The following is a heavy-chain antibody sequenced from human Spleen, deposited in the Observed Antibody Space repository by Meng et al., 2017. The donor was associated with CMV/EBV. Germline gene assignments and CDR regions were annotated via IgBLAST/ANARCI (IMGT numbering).Heavy chain of an antibody. CDR1: GGSISSGDYY. CDR2: IYYSGST. J-gene: IGHJ4*02. V-gene: IGHV4-30-4*08. D-gene: IGHD5-12*01. Sequence: QAQLPASGPEPPKPSPTRSLTCTVSGGSISSGDYYWSWIRQPPGKGLEWIGYIYYSGSTYYIPSLKSRVTISVDTSKNQFSLKLSSVTAADAAVYYCARDSPGGYGYFDSWGQGTLVTVSS. CDR3: ARDSPGGYGYFDS.